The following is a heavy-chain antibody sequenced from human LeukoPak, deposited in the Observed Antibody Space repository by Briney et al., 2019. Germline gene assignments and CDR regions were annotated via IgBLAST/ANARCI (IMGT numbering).Heavy chain of an antibody. D-gene: IGHD6-19*01. CDR1: GGSISSYY. CDR3: ARVAALAGNYHGMDV. CDR2: IYYSGST. V-gene: IGHV4-59*01. J-gene: IGHJ6*04. Sequence: SETLSLTCTVSGGSISSYYWSWIRQPPGKGLEWIGYIYYSGSTIYNPSLKSRVTISVDTSKNQFSLKLSSVTAADTAVYYCARVAALAGNYHGMDVWDKGTTVTVSS.